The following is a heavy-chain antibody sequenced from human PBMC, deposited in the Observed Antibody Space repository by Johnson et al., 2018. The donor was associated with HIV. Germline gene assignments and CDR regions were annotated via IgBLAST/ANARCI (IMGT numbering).Heavy chain of an antibody. Sequence: VQLVESGGGLVQPGGSLRLSCAASGFTFSSYWMHWVRQAPGQGLVWLSRINSDGSSTSYADSVKGRFTISRDNAKNTLYLQMNSLRAEDTAVYYCARVTNDALDIWGPGTLVTVSS. CDR3: ARVTNDALDI. CDR2: INSDGSST. J-gene: IGHJ3*02. CDR1: GFTFSSYW. V-gene: IGHV3-74*01.